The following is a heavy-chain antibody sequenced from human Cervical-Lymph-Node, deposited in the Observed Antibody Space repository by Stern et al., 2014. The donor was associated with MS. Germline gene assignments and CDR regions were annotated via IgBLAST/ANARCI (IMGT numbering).Heavy chain of an antibody. D-gene: IGHD3-10*01. J-gene: IGHJ4*02. Sequence: QVQLVESGPEVKETGASVPVSCKTSGYTFSNYGIGWVRQAPGNGLEWWGWINNLGNTNYAQKLQGRVTMTTDTSTNTASMELRSLKSDDTAVYYCSVAWDLGEGGYFDYWGQGTLVTVSS. V-gene: IGHV1-18*01. CDR1: GYTFSNYG. CDR3: SVAWDLGEGGYFDY. CDR2: INNLGNT.